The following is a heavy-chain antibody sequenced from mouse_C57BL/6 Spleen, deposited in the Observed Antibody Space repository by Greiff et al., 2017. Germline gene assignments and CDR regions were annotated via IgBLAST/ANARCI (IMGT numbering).Heavy chain of an antibody. D-gene: IGHD1-1*01. CDR1: GYTFTDYN. J-gene: IGHJ3*01. V-gene: IGHV1-22*01. CDR3: APYYDGAWFAY. Sequence: EVQLQESGPELVKPGASVKMSCKASGYTFTDYNMHWVKQSHGKSLEWIGYINPNNGGTSYNQKFKGKATLTVNKSSSTAYMELRSLTSEDSAVYYCAPYYDGAWFAYWGQGTLVTVSA. CDR2: INPNNGGT.